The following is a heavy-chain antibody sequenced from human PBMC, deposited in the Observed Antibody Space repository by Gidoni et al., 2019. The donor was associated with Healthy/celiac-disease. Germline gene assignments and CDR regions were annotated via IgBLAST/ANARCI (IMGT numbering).Heavy chain of an antibody. CDR3: ARQGYCSGGSCYGPFDY. D-gene: IGHD2-15*01. CDR2: IWYDGSNK. Sequence: QVQLVESGGGVVQPGRSLRLSCAASGFTFSSHGMHWVRQAPGKGLEWVAVIWYDGSNKYDADSVKGRFTISRDNSKNTLYLQMNSLRAEDTAVYYCARQGYCSGGSCYGPFDYWGQGTLVTVSS. V-gene: IGHV3-33*01. CDR1: GFTFSSHG. J-gene: IGHJ4*02.